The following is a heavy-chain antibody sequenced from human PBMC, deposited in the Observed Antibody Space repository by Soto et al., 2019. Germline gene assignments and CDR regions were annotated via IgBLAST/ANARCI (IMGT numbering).Heavy chain of an antibody. V-gene: IGHV3-23*01. CDR2: ISGSGGST. J-gene: IGHJ4*02. D-gene: IGHD3-3*01. Sequence: GGSLRLSCAASGFTFSSYAMSWVRQAPGKGLEWVSAISGSGGSTYYADSVKGRFTISRDNSKNTLYLQMNSLRAEDTAVYYCAKDLEMYYDFWSGLCYFDYWGQGTLVTVSS. CDR1: GFTFSSYA. CDR3: AKDLEMYYDFWSGLCYFDY.